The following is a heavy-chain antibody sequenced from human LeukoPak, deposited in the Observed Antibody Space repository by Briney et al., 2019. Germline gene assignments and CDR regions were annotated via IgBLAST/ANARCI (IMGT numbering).Heavy chain of an antibody. J-gene: IGHJ4*02. CDR3: AREPPYYYDSSGYYGPDY. V-gene: IGHV1-69*04. CDR1: GGTFSSYA. D-gene: IGHD3-22*01. Sequence: GASVKVSCKASGGTFSSYAISWVRQAPGQGLEWMGRIIPILGIANYAQKFQGRVTITADKSTSTAYMELSSLRSEDTAVYYCAREPPYYYDSSGYYGPDYWGQGTLVTVSS. CDR2: IIPILGIA.